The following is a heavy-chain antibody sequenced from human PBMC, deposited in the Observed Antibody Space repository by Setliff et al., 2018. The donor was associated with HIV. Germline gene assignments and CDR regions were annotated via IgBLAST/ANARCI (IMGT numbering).Heavy chain of an antibody. J-gene: IGHJ5*02. Sequence: GESLKISCKGFGYNFTTYWIAWVRQVPGKGLEWMGIIYPIDSETKYSPSFQGQVTISVDRSISTAYLQWNNLKASDSAIYYCARHPPRGYPKNWFDPWGQGTLVTVSS. CDR2: IYPIDSET. V-gene: IGHV5-51*01. CDR3: ARHPPRGYPKNWFDP. D-gene: IGHD3-16*02. CDR1: GYNFTTYW.